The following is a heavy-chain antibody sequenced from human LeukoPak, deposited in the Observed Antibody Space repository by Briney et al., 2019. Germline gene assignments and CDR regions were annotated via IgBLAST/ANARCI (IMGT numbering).Heavy chain of an antibody. CDR3: ARNLGYCSSTSCYTWFDP. J-gene: IGHJ5*02. Sequence: SETLSLTCTVSGGSISSYYWSWLRQPPGKGLAWIGYVYYSGNTNYNPSLKSRVTISVDTSKNQFSLKLSSVTAADTAVYYCARNLGYCSSTSCYTWFDPWGQGTLVTVSS. CDR2: VYYSGNT. CDR1: GGSISSYY. V-gene: IGHV4-59*01. D-gene: IGHD2-2*02.